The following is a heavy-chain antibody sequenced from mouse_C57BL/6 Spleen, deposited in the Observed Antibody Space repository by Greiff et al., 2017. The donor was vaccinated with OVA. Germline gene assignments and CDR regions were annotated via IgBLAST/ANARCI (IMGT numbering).Heavy chain of an antibody. CDR3: ARGYYGSSYGYAMDY. Sequence: QVQLQQPGAELVRPGSSVKLSCKASGYTFTSYWMDWVKQRPGQGLEWIGNIYPSDSETHYNQKFKDKATLTVDKSSSTAYMQLSSLTSEDSAVYYCARGYYGSSYGYAMDYWGQGTSVTVSS. CDR1: GYTFTSYW. D-gene: IGHD1-1*01. CDR2: IYPSDSET. V-gene: IGHV1-61*01. J-gene: IGHJ4*01.